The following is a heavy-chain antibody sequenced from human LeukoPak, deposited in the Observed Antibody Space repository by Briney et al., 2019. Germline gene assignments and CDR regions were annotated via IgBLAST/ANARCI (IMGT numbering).Heavy chain of an antibody. Sequence: SETLSLTCTVSGDSISSGDYYWSWIRQPAGKGLEWIGRISSSGSTNYNPSLKSRVTISVDTSKNQFSLKLSSVTAADTAVYYCARCIVAAGSFDYWGQGTLVTVSS. V-gene: IGHV4-61*02. CDR1: GDSISSGDYY. J-gene: IGHJ4*02. D-gene: IGHD6-13*01. CDR3: ARCIVAAGSFDY. CDR2: ISSSGST.